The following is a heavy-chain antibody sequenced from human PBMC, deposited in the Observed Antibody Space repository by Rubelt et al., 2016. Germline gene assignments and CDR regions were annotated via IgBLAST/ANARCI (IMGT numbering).Heavy chain of an antibody. CDR2: ISGSGGST. V-gene: IGHV3-23*01. Sequence: GFTFSTYGMTWVRQAPGKGLEWVSAISGSGGSTYYADSVKGRFTISRDNSKNTLYLQMNSLRAEDTAVYYCANDRWELRNGGWFDPWGQGTLVTVSS. CDR1: GFTFSTYG. CDR3: ANDRWELRNGGWFDP. D-gene: IGHD1-26*01. J-gene: IGHJ5*02.